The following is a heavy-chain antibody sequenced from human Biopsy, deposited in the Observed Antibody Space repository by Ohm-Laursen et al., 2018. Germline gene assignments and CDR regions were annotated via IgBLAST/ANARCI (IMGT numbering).Heavy chain of an antibody. D-gene: IGHD2-21*02. CDR2: IFYSANT. CDR3: ARLGSGGYFPTFFDF. Sequence: TLSLTCIVSGVSINGGRYYWNWIRHHPGKGLEWIGNIFYSANTYYNPSLKSRVTISVDTSKNQFSLKLISVTAADTAVYYCARLGSGGYFPTFFDFWGQGALVTVSS. CDR1: GVSINGGRYY. J-gene: IGHJ4*02. V-gene: IGHV4-31*03.